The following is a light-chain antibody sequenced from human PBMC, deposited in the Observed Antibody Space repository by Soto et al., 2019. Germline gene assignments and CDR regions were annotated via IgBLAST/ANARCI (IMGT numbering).Light chain of an antibody. J-gene: IGKJ4*01. CDR3: QQYNNWPPLT. CDR2: RAS. Sequence: EIGMTQSPATLSVSPGERATLSCRARQSVSSNLAWYQQKPGQAPRLLIYRASTRATGIPARFSGSGSGIEFTLTISRLQSEDFAVYYCQQYNNWPPLTFGGGTKVEIK. CDR1: QSVSSN. V-gene: IGKV3-15*01.